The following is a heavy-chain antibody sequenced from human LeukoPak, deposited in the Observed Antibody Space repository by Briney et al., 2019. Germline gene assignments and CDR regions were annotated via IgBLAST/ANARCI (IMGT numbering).Heavy chain of an antibody. CDR3: TWSGLKIES. D-gene: IGHD3-3*01. V-gene: IGHV3-15*01. CDR2: IKTESDGATT. CDR1: GFTFSNGW. Sequence: GGPLRLSCAASGFTFSNGWMSWVRQAPRKGLEWVGQIKTESDGATTDYAAPVKGRFTISRDDSKNTLFLRMNSLKTEDTALYYCTWSGLKIESWGQGTLVTVSS. J-gene: IGHJ4*02.